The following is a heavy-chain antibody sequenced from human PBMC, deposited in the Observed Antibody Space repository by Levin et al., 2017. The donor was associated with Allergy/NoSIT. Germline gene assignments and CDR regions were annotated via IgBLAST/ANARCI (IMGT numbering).Heavy chain of an antibody. CDR3: ATYCSGGSCYPSATNH. CDR1: GFTVSSNY. Sequence: GESLKISCAASGFTVSSNYMSWVRQAPGKGLEWVSVIYSGGSTYYADSVKGRFTISRDNSKNTLYLQMNSLRAEDTAVYYCATYCSGGSCYPSATNHWGQGTLVTVSS. CDR2: IYSGGST. D-gene: IGHD2-15*01. J-gene: IGHJ5*02. V-gene: IGHV3-66*01.